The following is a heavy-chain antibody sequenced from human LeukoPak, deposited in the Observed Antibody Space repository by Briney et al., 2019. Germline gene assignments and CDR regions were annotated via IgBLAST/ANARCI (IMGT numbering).Heavy chain of an antibody. D-gene: IGHD4-17*01. CDR1: EFSVGSNY. V-gene: IGHV3-66*01. J-gene: IGHJ5*02. CDR2: IYSGGST. CDR3: ARADDYGDYFSNWFDP. Sequence: GGSLRLSCAASEFSVGSNYMTWVRQAPGKGLEWVSLIYSGGSTYYADSVKGRFTISRDNSKNTLYLQMNSLRAEDTAVYYCARADDYGDYFSNWFDPWGQGTLVTVSS.